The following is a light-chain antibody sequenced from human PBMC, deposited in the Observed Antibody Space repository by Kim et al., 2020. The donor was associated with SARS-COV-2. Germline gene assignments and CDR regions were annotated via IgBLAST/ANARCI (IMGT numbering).Light chain of an antibody. J-gene: IGLJ2*01. CDR1: NSGSKN. CDR2: RDN. CDR3: QVWDSSTV. V-gene: IGLV3-9*01. Sequence: VSVALGQTAMITCGGNNSGSKNVNWYQKKPGQAPVLLIYRDNTRPAGIPERFSGSNSGNAATLTVSRAQAGDEADYYCQVWDSSTVFGGGTQLTVL.